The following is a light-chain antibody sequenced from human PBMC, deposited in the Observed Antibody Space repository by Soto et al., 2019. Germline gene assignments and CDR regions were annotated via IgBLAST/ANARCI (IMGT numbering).Light chain of an antibody. CDR1: SSDVGAYNY. CDR2: EVS. CDR3: SSYTSGSTWV. Sequence: QSALTQPASVSGSPGQSITISWTGTSSDVGAYNYVSWYQQHPGKAPKLMIYEVSNRPSGVSNRFSGSKSGNTASLTISGLQAEDEGDYYCSSYTSGSTWVFGGGTKVTVL. V-gene: IGLV2-14*01. J-gene: IGLJ3*02.